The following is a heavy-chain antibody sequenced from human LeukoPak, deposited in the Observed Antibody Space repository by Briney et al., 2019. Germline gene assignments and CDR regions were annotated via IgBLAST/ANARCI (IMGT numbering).Heavy chain of an antibody. CDR3: ARERSGSFDLDY. CDR2: INHSGST. J-gene: IGHJ4*02. V-gene: IGHV4-34*01. D-gene: IGHD1-26*01. CDR1: GVSFSGYY. Sequence: PSETLSLTCAVYGVSFSGYYWSWIRQPPGKGLEWIGEINHSGSTNYNPSLKSRVTISVDTSKTQFSLKLSSVTAAATAVYYCARERSGSFDLDYWGQGTLVTVSS.